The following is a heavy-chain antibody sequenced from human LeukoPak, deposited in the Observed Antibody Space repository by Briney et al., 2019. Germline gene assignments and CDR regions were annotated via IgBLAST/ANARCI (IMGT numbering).Heavy chain of an antibody. CDR1: GFTFSSYW. D-gene: IGHD4-17*01. CDR3: AREDYGDHVPVDY. CDR2: IKQDGSEK. Sequence: GGSLRLSRAASGFTFSSYWMSWVRQAPGKGLEWVANIKQDGSEKYYVDSVKGRFTISRDNAKNSLYLQMNSLRAEDTAVYYCAREDYGDHVPVDYWGQGTLVTVSS. V-gene: IGHV3-7*01. J-gene: IGHJ4*02.